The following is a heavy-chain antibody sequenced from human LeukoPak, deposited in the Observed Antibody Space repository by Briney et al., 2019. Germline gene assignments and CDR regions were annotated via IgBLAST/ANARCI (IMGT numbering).Heavy chain of an antibody. J-gene: IGHJ6*02. CDR1: GFTFSSYS. V-gene: IGHV3-23*01. CDR3: AKAAYCGGDCYIYYYYGMDV. Sequence: GGSLRLSCAASGFTFSSYSMNWVRQAPGKGLEWVSAISGSGGSTYYADSVKGRFTISRDNSKNTLYLQMNSLRAEDTAVYYCAKAAYCGGDCYIYYYYGMDVWGQGTTVTVSS. D-gene: IGHD2-21*02. CDR2: ISGSGGST.